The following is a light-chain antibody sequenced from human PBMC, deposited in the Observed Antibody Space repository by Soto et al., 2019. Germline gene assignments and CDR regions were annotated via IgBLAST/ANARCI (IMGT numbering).Light chain of an antibody. J-gene: IGLJ2*01. Sequence: QSVLTQPPSASGTPGQRVTISCSGSSSNIGSNSVNWYQQLPGTAPKLLMYSSNQRPSGVPDRFSGSKSGTSASLAISGLQSEDEADYYCAAWDESLNGVVFGGGTKVTVL. CDR3: AAWDESLNGVV. V-gene: IGLV1-44*01. CDR1: SSNIGSNS. CDR2: SSN.